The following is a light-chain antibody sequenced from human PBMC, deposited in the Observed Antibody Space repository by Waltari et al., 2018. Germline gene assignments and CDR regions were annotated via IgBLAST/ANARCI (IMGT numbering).Light chain of an antibody. CDR2: GAS. V-gene: IGKV1-12*01. CDR1: QGISTW. J-gene: IGKJ1*01. Sequence: DIQMTQSPSSVSASVGDRSTITCRASQGISTWLAWDQKKPGKAPKVLIYGASTLLTGVPSRLSGSASGTAFTLTISNLQPEAFATYFCQQGNSFPPTFGQGTRVEVK. CDR3: QQGNSFPPT.